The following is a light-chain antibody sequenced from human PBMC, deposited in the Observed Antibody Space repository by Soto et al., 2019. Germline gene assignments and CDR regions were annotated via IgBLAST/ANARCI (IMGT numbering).Light chain of an antibody. CDR1: NSDVGAYNY. V-gene: IGLV2-14*01. CDR2: DVS. CDR3: TSYTTSSTLRYV. Sequence: QSALTKPASVSGSLGQSSSISCTGTNSDVGAYNYVSWFRQYPGTAPKLVIYDVSNRPSGVSSRFSGSKSGSAASLTISGLQSEDEADYYCTSYTTSSTLRYVFGTGTKVTVL. J-gene: IGLJ1*01.